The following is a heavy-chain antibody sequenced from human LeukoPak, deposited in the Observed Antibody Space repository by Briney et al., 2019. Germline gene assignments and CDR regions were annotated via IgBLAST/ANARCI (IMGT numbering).Heavy chain of an antibody. D-gene: IGHD6-19*01. CDR3: ARDPTNTSGRYAYFDY. CDR2: ISCFNGDT. Sequence: GASVKVSCKASGYTFNHHGISWVRQAPGQALEWMGWISCFNGDTHYAQKFRGRVTMTTDTSTTTAYMELRSLRSDDTALYYCARDPTNTSGRYAYFDYWGQGTLVTVSS. J-gene: IGHJ4*02. CDR1: GYTFNHHG. V-gene: IGHV1-18*01.